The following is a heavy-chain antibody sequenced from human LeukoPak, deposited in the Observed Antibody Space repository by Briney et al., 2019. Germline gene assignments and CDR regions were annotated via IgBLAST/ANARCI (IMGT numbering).Heavy chain of an antibody. CDR1: GFTSIAYA. CDR2: ISGSGGST. Sequence: GGSLRLSYVGSGFTSIAYALTWARQAPGKGLESVSAISGSGGSTYYADAVKGRFTISRDNSKNTLYLQMNSLRAEDTAVYYCAKDVGKWESLHFFDYWGQGTLVTVSS. CDR3: AKDVGKWESLHFFDY. V-gene: IGHV3-23*01. J-gene: IGHJ4*02. D-gene: IGHD1-26*01.